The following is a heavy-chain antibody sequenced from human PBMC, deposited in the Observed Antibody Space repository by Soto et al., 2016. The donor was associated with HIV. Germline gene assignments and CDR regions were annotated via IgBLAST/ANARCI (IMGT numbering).Heavy chain of an antibody. CDR3: AGYKITPGENWLDP. Sequence: QVQLLQSGPGLVKPSETLSLNCTISGGPISQYYWNWIRQSPGKKMEWLGYVYYSGGLSYNPSFKSRLFXSMDTSKAQFSLRLTSLTAADTAVYYCAGYKITPGENWLDPWGQGTRVTVSS. CDR1: GGPISQYY. D-gene: IGHD5-12*01. CDR2: VYYSGGL. J-gene: IGHJ5*02. V-gene: IGHV4-59*01.